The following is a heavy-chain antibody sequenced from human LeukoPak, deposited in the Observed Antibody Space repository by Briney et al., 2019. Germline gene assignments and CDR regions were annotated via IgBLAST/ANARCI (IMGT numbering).Heavy chain of an antibody. D-gene: IGHD3-10*01. CDR1: GYTFTIYG. J-gene: IGHJ4*02. CDR3: ASLSGDYYGSGSYIDY. CDR2: ISAYNGNT. V-gene: IGHV1-18*01. Sequence: ASVTVSCKASGYTFTIYGISWVRQAPGQGLEWMGWISAYNGNTNYTQKLQGRVTMTTDTSTSTAYMELRSLRSDDTAVYYCASLSGDYYGSGSYIDYWGQGTLVTVSS.